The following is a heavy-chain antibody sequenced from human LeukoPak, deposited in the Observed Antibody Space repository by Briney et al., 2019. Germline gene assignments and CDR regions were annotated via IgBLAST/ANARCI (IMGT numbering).Heavy chain of an antibody. V-gene: IGHV4-39*01. CDR2: IYYSGST. D-gene: IGHD3-10*01. J-gene: IGHJ4*02. CDR3: ARQTYVSESYYNLDY. CDR1: GGSISSSRYY. Sequence: SETLSLTCTVSGGSISSSRYYWGWIRQPPGKGLEWIGTIYYSGSTYYNPSLKSRVTISVDTSKNQFSLKLSSVTAADTAVYYCARQTYVSESYYNLDYWGQGTLVTVSS.